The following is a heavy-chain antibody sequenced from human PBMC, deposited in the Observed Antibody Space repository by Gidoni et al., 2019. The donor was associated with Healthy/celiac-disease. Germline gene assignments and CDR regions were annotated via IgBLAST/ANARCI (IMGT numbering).Heavy chain of an antibody. D-gene: IGHD6-13*01. J-gene: IGHJ5*02. CDR3: AKDRLSAIAAANWFDP. CDR2: ISGSGGST. V-gene: IGHV3-23*04. CDR1: GFTFSSSA. Sequence: EVQLVESGGGLVQPGGSLRLSCAASGFTFSSSAMSWVRQAPGKGLEWVSAISGSGGSTYYADSVKGRFTISRDNSKNTLYLQMNSLRAEDTAVYYCAKDRLSAIAAANWFDPWGQGTLVTVSS.